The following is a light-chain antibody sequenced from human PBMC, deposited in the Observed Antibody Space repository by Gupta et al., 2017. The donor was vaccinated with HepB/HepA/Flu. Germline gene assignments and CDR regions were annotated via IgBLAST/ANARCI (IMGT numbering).Light chain of an antibody. V-gene: IGKV1-5*03. CDR1: QSISTW. CDR3: QQYNSYPSN. Sequence: DIQMTQSPSTLSASVGDRVTITCRASQSISTWLAWYQQKPGKAPNLLIYKASSLESGVPSRFSGSGSGTEFTLTISSLQPDDFATYYCQQYNSYPSNFGQGTKLEIK. CDR2: KAS. J-gene: IGKJ2*01.